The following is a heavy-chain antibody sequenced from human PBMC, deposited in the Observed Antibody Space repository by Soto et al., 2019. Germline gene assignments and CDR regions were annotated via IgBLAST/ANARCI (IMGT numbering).Heavy chain of an antibody. Sequence: QVQLVESGGGVVQPGRSLRLSCAASGFTFSSYGMHWVRQAPGKGLEWVAVISYDGSNKYYADSVKGRFTISRDNSKNTLYLQMNSLRAEDTAVYYCALGDGYLYYWCQGTLVTVSS. J-gene: IGHJ4*02. CDR2: ISYDGSNK. D-gene: IGHD5-12*01. CDR1: GFTFSSYG. CDR3: ALGDGYLYY. V-gene: IGHV3-30*03.